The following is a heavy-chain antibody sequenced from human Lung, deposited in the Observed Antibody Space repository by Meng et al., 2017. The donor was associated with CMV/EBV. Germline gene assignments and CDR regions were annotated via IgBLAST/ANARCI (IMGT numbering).Heavy chain of an antibody. J-gene: IGHJ4*02. CDR2: INGNGSSP. CDR3: AKALNAGGLNS. CDR1: GFIFSGYI. D-gene: IGHD2-15*01. Sequence: ESLKISCAASGFIFSGYIMNWVRQAPGRGLVWVSGINGNGSSPKYADSVKGRFTISRDNSKNTVYLQMDSLRVEDTATYYCAKALNAGGLNSWGQGTKVTVSS. V-gene: IGHV3-23*01.